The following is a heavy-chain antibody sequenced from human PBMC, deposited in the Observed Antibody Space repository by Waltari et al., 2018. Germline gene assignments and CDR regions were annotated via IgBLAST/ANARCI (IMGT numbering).Heavy chain of an antibody. Sequence: QVQLQESGPGLVKPSATLSLTCTVSHGSISGYYWSWIRQPAGKGLEWIGFTSPTGGTDYNPSLKSRVTMSSDTSKNQVFLHLNSVTAADTAVYYCARHWNHDILADSFDLWGQGTRVTISS. CDR3: ARHWNHDILADSFDL. D-gene: IGHD3-9*01. V-gene: IGHV4-4*07. CDR1: HGSISGYY. CDR2: TSPTGGT. J-gene: IGHJ4*02.